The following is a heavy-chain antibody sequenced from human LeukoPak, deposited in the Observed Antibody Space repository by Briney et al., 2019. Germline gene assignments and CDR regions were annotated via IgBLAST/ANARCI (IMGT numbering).Heavy chain of an antibody. V-gene: IGHV1-18*01. J-gene: IGHJ4*02. Sequence: ASVKVSCKASGGTFSSYAISWVRQAPGQGLEWMGWISAYNGNTNYAQKLQGRVTMTTDTSTSTAYMELRSLRSDDTAVYYCARGPNYYDSGGYYSRDYWGQGTLVTVSS. CDR2: ISAYNGNT. CDR1: GGTFSSYA. CDR3: ARGPNYYDSGGYYSRDY. D-gene: IGHD3-22*01.